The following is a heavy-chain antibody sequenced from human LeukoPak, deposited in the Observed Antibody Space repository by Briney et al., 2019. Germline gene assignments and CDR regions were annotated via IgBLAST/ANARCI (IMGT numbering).Heavy chain of an antibody. J-gene: IGHJ4*02. CDR3: TGDYGGYVVGH. Sequence: PSETLSLTCTVSGGSISSRSYDWGWIRQPPGKGLEWIGSIYYSGSTYYNPSLKSRVTVSVDTSKSQFSLKLSSVTAADTAVYFCTGDYGGYVVGHWGQGTLVTVSS. V-gene: IGHV4-39*01. CDR2: IYYSGST. CDR1: GGSISSRSYD. D-gene: IGHD4-17*01.